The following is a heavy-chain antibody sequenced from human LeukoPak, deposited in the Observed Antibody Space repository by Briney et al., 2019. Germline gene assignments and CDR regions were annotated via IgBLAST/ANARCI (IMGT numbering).Heavy chain of an antibody. CDR1: GYTFTSYG. D-gene: IGHD6-19*01. V-gene: IGHV1-18*04. J-gene: IGHJ1*01. CDR2: ISAYNGKT. CDR3: ARDGRLVPLIYFQH. Sequence: ASVKVSCKASGYTFTSYGISWVRQAPGQGLEWMGWISAYNGKTNYAQKLQGRVTMTTDTSTSTAYMELRSLRSDDTAVYYCARDGRLVPLIYFQHWGQGTLVTVSS.